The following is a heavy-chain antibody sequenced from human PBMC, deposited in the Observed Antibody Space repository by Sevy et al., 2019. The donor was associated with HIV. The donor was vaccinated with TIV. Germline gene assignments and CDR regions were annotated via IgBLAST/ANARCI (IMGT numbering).Heavy chain of an antibody. J-gene: IGHJ6*03. CDR1: GGSISSYF. Sequence: SETLSLTCTVSGGSISSYFWSWIRQPPGKGLEWIGSIYYSGSTNYNPSLKSRVIISVDTSKNQFSLKLSSVTAADTAVYYCARGTPTSLGYYYYYMDVWGKGTTVTVSS. CDR2: IYYSGST. CDR3: ARGTPTSLGYYYYYMDV. V-gene: IGHV4-59*01. D-gene: IGHD1-7*01.